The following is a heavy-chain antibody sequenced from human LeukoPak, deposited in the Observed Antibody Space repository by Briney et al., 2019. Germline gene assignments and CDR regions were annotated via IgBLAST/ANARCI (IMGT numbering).Heavy chain of an antibody. J-gene: IGHJ4*02. V-gene: IGHV4-39*07. CDR2: INHSGST. D-gene: IGHD6-19*01. CDR1: GGSISSSSYY. Sequence: SETLSLTCTVSGGSISSSSYYWGWIRQPPGKGLEWIGEINHSGSTNYNPSLKSRVTISVDTSKNQFSLKLSSVTAADTAVYYCARGYSSGWYYWGQGTLVTVSS. CDR3: ARGYSSGWYY.